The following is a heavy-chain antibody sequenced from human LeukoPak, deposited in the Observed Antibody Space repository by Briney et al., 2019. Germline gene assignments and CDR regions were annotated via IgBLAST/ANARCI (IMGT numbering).Heavy chain of an antibody. J-gene: IGHJ4*02. CDR1: GFTFGDYW. Sequence: HTGGSLRLSCAASGFTFGDYWMSWVRQAPGKGLEWVANIRQDGNDKYYVDSVKGRFTISRDNAKNSLYLQMNSLRAEDTAGYYXVXXXKHPQDYFDYWGQGTLVTVSS. V-gene: IGHV3-7*01. CDR2: IRQDGNDK. CDR3: VXXXKHPQDYFDY.